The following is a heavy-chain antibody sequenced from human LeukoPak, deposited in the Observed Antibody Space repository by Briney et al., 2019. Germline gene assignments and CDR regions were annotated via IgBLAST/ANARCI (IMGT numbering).Heavy chain of an antibody. J-gene: IGHJ4*02. CDR1: GGTFSSYA. V-gene: IGHV1-69*13. CDR2: IIPIFGTA. D-gene: IGHD5-12*01. CDR3: ALGYEYYFDY. Sequence: GASVKVSCKASGGTFSSYAISWVRQAPGQGLEWMGGIIPIFGTANYAQKFQGRVTITVDESTSTAYMELSSLRSEDTAVYYCALGYEYYFDYWGQGTLVTVSS.